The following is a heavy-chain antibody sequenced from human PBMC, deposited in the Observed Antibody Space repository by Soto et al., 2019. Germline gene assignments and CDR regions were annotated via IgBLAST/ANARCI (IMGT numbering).Heavy chain of an antibody. Sequence: SLRLSCAASGFTFSDYYMSWIRQAPGKLLEWVSYISSSGSTIYYADSVKGRFTISRDNPKNSLYLQMNSLRAEDTAVYYCAREMVPPPRFGELLSHYYYYYGMEVWGQGNTVTVSS. CDR1: GFTFSDYY. CDR3: AREMVPPPRFGELLSHYYYYYGMEV. D-gene: IGHD3-10*01. V-gene: IGHV3-11*01. J-gene: IGHJ6*01. CDR2: ISSSGSTI.